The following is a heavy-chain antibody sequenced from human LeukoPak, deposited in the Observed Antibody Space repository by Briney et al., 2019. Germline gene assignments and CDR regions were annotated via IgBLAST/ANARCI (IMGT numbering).Heavy chain of an antibody. D-gene: IGHD3-22*01. CDR1: GGSFSGYY. CDR3: ARVNYYDLHFDL. J-gene: IGHJ2*01. Sequence: SETLSLTCAVYGGSFSGYYWSWIRQPPGKGLEWIGEINHSGSTNYNPSLKSRVTISVDTSKNQFSLKLSSVTAADTAVYYCARVNYYDLHFDLWGRGTLVTVSS. V-gene: IGHV4-34*01. CDR2: INHSGST.